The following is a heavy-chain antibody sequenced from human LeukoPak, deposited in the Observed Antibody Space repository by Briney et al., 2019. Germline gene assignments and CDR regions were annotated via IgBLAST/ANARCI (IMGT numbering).Heavy chain of an antibody. CDR1: GYTFTDYY. V-gene: IGHV1-2*02. CDR3: ARANFLYCSSSTCLFDY. CDR2: INPNDGDT. Sequence: ASLKVSCKASGYTFTDYYMHWVRQAPGQGFEWIGWINPNDGDTNYAQKFQGRVTMTRDTSISTAHMEVSRLRSDDTAVYYCARANFLYCSSSTCLFDYWGQGTLVTVSS. J-gene: IGHJ4*02. D-gene: IGHD2-2*01.